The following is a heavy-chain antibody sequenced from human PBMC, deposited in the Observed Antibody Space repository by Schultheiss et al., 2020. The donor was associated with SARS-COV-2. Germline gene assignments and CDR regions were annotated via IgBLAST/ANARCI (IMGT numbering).Heavy chain of an antibody. V-gene: IGHV4-4*02. CDR2: INHSGST. CDR3: ARQGRSIAVAAY. CDR1: GGSISSSNW. Sequence: SETLSLTCAVSGGSISSSNWWSWVRQPPGKGLEWIGEINHSGSTNYNPSLKSRVTISVDTSKNQFSLKLSSVTAADTAVYYCARQGRSIAVAAYWGQGTLVTVSS. J-gene: IGHJ4*02. D-gene: IGHD6-19*01.